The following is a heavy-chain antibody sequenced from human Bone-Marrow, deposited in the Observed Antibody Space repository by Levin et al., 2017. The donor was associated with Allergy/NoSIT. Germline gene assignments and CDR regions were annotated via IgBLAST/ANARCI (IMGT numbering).Heavy chain of an antibody. D-gene: IGHD4-23*01. Sequence: LSLTCAASGFTFSIYEMHWVRQTPVRGLEWVSYISGSGTTLLYVDSVKGRFTTSRDNARNSLYLQMSSLRAEDTAVYYCARESRYGGGSAGFDYWGQGTLVTVSS. CDR2: ISGSGTTL. CDR3: ARESRYGGGSAGFDY. J-gene: IGHJ4*02. CDR1: GFTFSIYE. V-gene: IGHV3-48*03.